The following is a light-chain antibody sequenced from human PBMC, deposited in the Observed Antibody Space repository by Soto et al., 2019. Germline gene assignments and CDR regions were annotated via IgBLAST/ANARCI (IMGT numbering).Light chain of an antibody. V-gene: IGKV1-39*01. J-gene: IGKJ4*01. CDR1: QSISSY. Sequence: DIQMTQSPSSLSASVGDRVTITCRASQSISSYLNWYQQKPGKAPKLLIYAASSLQSGVPSRFSGSGSATDFTLTISSLQPEDFATYYCQQSYSIPLTFGGGTKVDIK. CDR3: QQSYSIPLT. CDR2: AAS.